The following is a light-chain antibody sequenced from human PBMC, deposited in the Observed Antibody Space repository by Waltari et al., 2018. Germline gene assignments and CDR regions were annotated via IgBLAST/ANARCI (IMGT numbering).Light chain of an antibody. V-gene: IGKV3-20*01. J-gene: IGKJ1*01. CDR3: QQHGTLPAT. CDR1: QSVGSSS. CDR2: RAS. Sequence: EIVLTQSPGTASLSPGERVTLSCRASQSVGSSSLAWYQQKPGQAPRLVIYRASRRATGIPDRFRGSGSGTDFSLNISRLEPEDFAVYYCQQHGTLPATFGQGTKVEIK.